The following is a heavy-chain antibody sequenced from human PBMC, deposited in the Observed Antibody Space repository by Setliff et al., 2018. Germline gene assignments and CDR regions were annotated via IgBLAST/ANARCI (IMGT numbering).Heavy chain of an antibody. D-gene: IGHD3-16*01. J-gene: IGHJ4*02. CDR2: IFYSGRT. Sequence: SETLSLICTVSGASITNINYYWGLIRQPPGKGLEWIGSIFYSGRTFYNPSLKSRVTISVDTSKNQFSLTLSSVTAADTAVYYCARLPNYVWGSPVDYWGQGTLVTVS. V-gene: IGHV4-39*01. CDR1: GASITNINYY. CDR3: ARLPNYVWGSPVDY.